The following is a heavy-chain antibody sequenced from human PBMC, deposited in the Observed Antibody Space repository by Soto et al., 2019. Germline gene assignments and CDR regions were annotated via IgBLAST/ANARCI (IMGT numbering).Heavy chain of an antibody. Sequence: GGSLRLSCAASGFTFSNAWMSWVRQAPGKGLEWVGRIKSKTDGVTTDYAAPVKGRFTISRDDSKNTLYLQMNSLKTEDTAVYYCTTPPLAYCSSTSCPGYWGQGTLVTVSS. CDR3: TTPPLAYCSSTSCPGY. D-gene: IGHD2-2*01. CDR2: IKSKTDGVTT. V-gene: IGHV3-15*01. CDR1: GFTFSNAW. J-gene: IGHJ4*02.